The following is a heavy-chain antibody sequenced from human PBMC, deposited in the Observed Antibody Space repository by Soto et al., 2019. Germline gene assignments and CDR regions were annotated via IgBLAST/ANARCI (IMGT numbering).Heavy chain of an antibody. CDR2: ISGSGGST. J-gene: IGHJ4*02. CDR1: GFTFSSYA. D-gene: IGHD3-10*01. Sequence: GGSLRLSCAASGFTFSSYAMSWVRQAPGKGLEWVSTISGSGGSTYYADSVKGRFTISRDNSKNTLYLQMNSLRAEDTAVYYCANMIRGVIVGYWGQGTLVTVSS. V-gene: IGHV3-23*01. CDR3: ANMIRGVIVGY.